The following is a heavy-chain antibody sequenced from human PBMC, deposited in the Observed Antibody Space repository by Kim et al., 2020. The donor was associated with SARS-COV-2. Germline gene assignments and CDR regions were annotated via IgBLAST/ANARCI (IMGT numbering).Heavy chain of an antibody. V-gene: IGHV4-4*07. D-gene: IGHD2-15*01. CDR1: GGSISSYY. J-gene: IGHJ4*02. CDR3: AREQIVVVVAATGSYFDY. Sequence: SETLSLTCTVSGGSISSYYWSWIRQPAGKGLEWIGRIYTSGSTNYNPSLKSRVTMSVDTSKNQFSLKLSSVTAADTAVYYCAREQIVVVVAATGSYFDYWGQGTLVTVSS. CDR2: IYTSGST.